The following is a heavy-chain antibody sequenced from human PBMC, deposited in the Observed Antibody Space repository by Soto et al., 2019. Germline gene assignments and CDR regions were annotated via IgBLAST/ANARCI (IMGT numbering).Heavy chain of an antibody. CDR1: GRIFSSFP. Sequence: KESGSSVKISCKASGRIFSSFPTSWVRQVPGQGLEWMGGVISASGSVTYAPKFQGRVTMTAVNSAGIGYMELTSLTSEDTAIYYCARVASRDAYNYVLDQWGPGTMVTVSS. D-gene: IGHD5-18*01. CDR2: VISASGSV. CDR3: ARVASRDAYNYVLDQ. V-gene: IGHV1-69*06. J-gene: IGHJ1*01.